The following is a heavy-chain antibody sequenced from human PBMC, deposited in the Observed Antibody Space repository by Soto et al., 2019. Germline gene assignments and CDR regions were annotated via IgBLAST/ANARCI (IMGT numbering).Heavy chain of an antibody. V-gene: IGHV3-15*07. D-gene: IGHD3-3*01. J-gene: IGHJ4*02. CDR1: GFSIRNAW. CDR2: VKSKADGGTA. CDR3: NTYPDFWGGHTPL. Sequence: EVQLVESGGGLVKPGGSLRLSCAASGFSIRNAWMHWFRQPPGKGLEGVGRVKSKADGGTADYAAPVKGRFTISRDDSKNTQYLQMNSLKMEDTAVYYCNTYPDFWGGHTPLWGQGTLVTVSS.